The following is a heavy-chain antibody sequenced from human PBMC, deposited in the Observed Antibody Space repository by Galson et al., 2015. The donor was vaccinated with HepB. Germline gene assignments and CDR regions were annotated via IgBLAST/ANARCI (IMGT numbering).Heavy chain of an antibody. Sequence: SLRLSCAASGFTFSSYSMNWVRQAPGKGLEWVSSISSSSSYIYYADSVKGRFTISRDNAKNSLYLQMNSLRAEDTAVYYCAIQLFITHGYYYGMDVWGQGTTVTVSS. CDR2: ISSSSSYI. V-gene: IGHV3-21*01. CDR1: GFTFSSYS. J-gene: IGHJ6*02. D-gene: IGHD1-1*01. CDR3: AIQLFITHGYYYGMDV.